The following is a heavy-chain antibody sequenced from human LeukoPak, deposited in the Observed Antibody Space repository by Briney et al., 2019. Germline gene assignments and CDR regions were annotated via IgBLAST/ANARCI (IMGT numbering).Heavy chain of an antibody. Sequence: SETLSLTCTVSGGSISSGDYYWSWIRQPPGKGLEWIGYIYYSGSTYYNPSLKSRVTISVDTSKNQFSLKLSSVTAADTAVYYCARGLYYYDSRGYYFDAFDIWGQGKMVTVSS. CDR3: ARGLYYYDSRGYYFDAFDI. CDR2: IYYSGST. CDR1: GGSISSGDYY. D-gene: IGHD3-22*01. V-gene: IGHV4-30-4*01. J-gene: IGHJ3*02.